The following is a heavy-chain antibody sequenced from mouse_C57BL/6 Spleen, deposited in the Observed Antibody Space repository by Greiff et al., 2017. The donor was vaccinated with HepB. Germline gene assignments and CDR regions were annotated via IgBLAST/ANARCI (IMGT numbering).Heavy chain of an antibody. CDR1: GYTFTSYW. J-gene: IGHJ3*01. D-gene: IGHD2-1*01. CDR2: IDPSDSET. CDR3: ARLRDYGNYGGFAY. V-gene: IGHV1-52*01. Sequence: QVQLQQPGAELVRPGSSVKLSCKASGYTFTSYWMHWVKQRPIQGLEWIGNIDPSDSETHYNQKFKDKATLTVDKSSSTAYMQRSSLTSEDSAVYYCARLRDYGNYGGFAYWGQGTLVTVSA.